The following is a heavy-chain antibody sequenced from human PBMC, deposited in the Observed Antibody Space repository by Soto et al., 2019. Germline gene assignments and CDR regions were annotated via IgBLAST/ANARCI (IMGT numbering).Heavy chain of an antibody. CDR1: GFTFSSYA. Sequence: GGSLRLSCAASGFTFSSYAMSWVRQAPGKGLEWVSAISGSGGSTYYADSVKGRFTISRDNSKNTLYLQMNSLRAEDTAVYYCAKRPPRTIAVAEGYYMDVWGKGTTVTVSS. CDR2: ISGSGGST. V-gene: IGHV3-23*01. J-gene: IGHJ6*03. D-gene: IGHD6-19*01. CDR3: AKRPPRTIAVAEGYYMDV.